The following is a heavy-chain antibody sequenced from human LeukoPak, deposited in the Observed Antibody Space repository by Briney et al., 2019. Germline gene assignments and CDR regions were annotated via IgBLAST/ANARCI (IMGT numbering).Heavy chain of an antibody. J-gene: IGHJ5*02. D-gene: IGHD5-18*01. CDR1: GGSISNYY. V-gene: IGHV4-59*01. Sequence: PSETLSLTCTVSGGSISNYYWSWIRQPPGKGLEWIGYIYYSGSTNYKPSLKSRVTISVDTSKNQFSLKLSSVTAADTAVYYCAREGDNYGNWFDPWGQGTLVTVSS. CDR2: IYYSGST. CDR3: AREGDNYGNWFDP.